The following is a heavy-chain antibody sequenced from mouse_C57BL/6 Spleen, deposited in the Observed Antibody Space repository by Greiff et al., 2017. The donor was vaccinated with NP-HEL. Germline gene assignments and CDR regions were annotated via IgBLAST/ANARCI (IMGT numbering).Heavy chain of an antibody. Sequence: EVQLQESGPGLVKPSQSLSLTCSVTGYSITSGYYWNWIRQFPGNKLEWMGYISYDGSNNYNPSLKNRISITRDTSKNQFFLKLNSVTTEDTATYYCARAFITTVFDYWGQGTTLTVSS. CDR3: ARAFITTVFDY. CDR1: GYSITSGYY. J-gene: IGHJ2*01. V-gene: IGHV3-6*01. D-gene: IGHD1-1*01. CDR2: ISYDGSN.